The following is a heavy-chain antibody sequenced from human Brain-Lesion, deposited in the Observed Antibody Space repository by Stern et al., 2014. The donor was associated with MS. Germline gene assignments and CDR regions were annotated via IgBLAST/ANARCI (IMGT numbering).Heavy chain of an antibody. CDR3: AEGGSYGFGC. V-gene: IGHV1-45*02. Sequence: MQLVESGAEVKKTGSSVKGSCQASGNTFTNRFLHGGRQAPGQGLEWMGWIPPFTGQHNYAQNFQGSATITMDRSLSTASMALSSLRSDDTAIYFCAEGGSYGFGCWGQGTLVTGSS. CDR2: IPPFTGQH. CDR1: GNTFTNRF. D-gene: IGHD4-17*01. J-gene: IGHJ4*02.